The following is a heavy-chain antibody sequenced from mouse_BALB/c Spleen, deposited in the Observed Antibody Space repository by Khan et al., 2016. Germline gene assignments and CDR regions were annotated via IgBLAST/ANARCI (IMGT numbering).Heavy chain of an antibody. CDR3: ARTDRRGYFDY. Sequence: QVRLQQSGAELMKPGASVKISCKATGYTFSSYWIEWVKQRPGHGLEWIGEILPGSGSTNYNEKFRGKATFTEDTSSNTAYMQLSSLTSEDSAVYFCARTDRRGYFDYWGQGTTLTVSS. CDR2: ILPGSGST. CDR1: GYTFSSYW. J-gene: IGHJ2*01. V-gene: IGHV1-9*01.